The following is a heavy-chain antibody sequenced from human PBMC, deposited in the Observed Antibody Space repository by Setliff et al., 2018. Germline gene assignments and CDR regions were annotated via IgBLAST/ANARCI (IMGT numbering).Heavy chain of an antibody. D-gene: IGHD3-22*01. CDR2: IDWDDDK. V-gene: IGHV2-70*11. CDR1: GFSLSTSGVG. Sequence: SGPTLVNPTQTLTLTCTFSGFSLSTSGVGVGWIRQPPGKALEWLARIDWDDDKYYSTSLKTRLTISKDTSKNQVVLTMTNMDPVDTATYYCARIRLLDYYDSSGPFDYWGQGTLVTVSS. CDR3: ARIRLLDYYDSSGPFDY. J-gene: IGHJ4*02.